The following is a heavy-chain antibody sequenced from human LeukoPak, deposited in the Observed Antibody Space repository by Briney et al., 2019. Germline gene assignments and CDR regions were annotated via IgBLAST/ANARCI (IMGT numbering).Heavy chain of an antibody. D-gene: IGHD4-23*01. CDR2: INPSGNST. Sequence: ASVKVSCKASGYTFTSYYMHWVRQAPGQGLEWMGIINPSGNSTNYAQKIQGRVTMTRDTSTSTVYMELSSLRSEDTAVYYCARDSSKGRVVTPWGQGTLVTVSS. V-gene: IGHV1-46*03. CDR3: ARDSSKGRVVTP. CDR1: GYTFTSYY. J-gene: IGHJ5*02.